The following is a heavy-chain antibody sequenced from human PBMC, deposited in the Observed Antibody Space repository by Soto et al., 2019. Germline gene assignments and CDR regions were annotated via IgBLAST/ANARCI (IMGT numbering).Heavy chain of an antibody. D-gene: IGHD3-16*01. CDR3: ARDMRCFGGIDV. J-gene: IGHJ6*02. CDR2: IYHTGSI. CDR1: GGSITSYY. V-gene: IGHV4-4*07. Sequence: SETLSLTCTVSGGSITSYYWSWIRQPAGKRLEWIGRIYHTGSINYNPSLQSRVTMSVDTSKNQVSLKLTSVTAADAAVYYCARDMRCFGGIDVWGQGTTVTVYS.